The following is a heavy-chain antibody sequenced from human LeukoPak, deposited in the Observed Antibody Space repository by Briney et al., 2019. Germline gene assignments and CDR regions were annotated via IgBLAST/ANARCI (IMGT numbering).Heavy chain of an antibody. V-gene: IGHV4-59*01. J-gene: IGHJ3*02. CDR2: IYYSGST. D-gene: IGHD3-22*01. CDR1: GGPISSYY. CDR3: ASQLSNYYDSNTDAFDI. Sequence: PSETLSLTCTVSGGPISSYYWSWIRQPPGKGLEWIGYIYYSGSTNYNPSLKSRVTISVDTSKNQFSLKLSSVTAADTAVYYCASQLSNYYDSNTDAFDIWGQGTMVTVSS.